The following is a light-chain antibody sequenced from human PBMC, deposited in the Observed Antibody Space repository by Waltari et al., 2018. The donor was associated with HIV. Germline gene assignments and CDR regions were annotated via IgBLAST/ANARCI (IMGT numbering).Light chain of an antibody. CDR1: GGSITSNY. Sequence: NFMLTQPHSVSESPGKTVTISCTRTGGSITSNYVQWYQRRPGGSPTKVIYEDDQSPSGVPGRFSGSIDSSSNSASLTISGLKPEDEADYYCQSSDRNNQVFGGGTKLTVL. CDR2: EDD. J-gene: IGLJ3*02. CDR3: QSSDRNNQV. V-gene: IGLV6-57*01.